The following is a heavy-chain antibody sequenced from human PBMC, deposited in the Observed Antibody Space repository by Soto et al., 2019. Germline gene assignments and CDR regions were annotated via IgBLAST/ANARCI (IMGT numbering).Heavy chain of an antibody. CDR3: TTLYYTDFDY. D-gene: IGHD2-8*01. CDR1: GGSFSRYA. Sequence: QVQLVQSGAEVKKPGSSVKVSCKASGGSFSRYAISWVRQAPGQGLEWMGGIIPTLATANYPQKLQGRVTITADESTSTSYMDLNRLRSEDTAIYYCTTLYYTDFDYWGQGTLVTVSS. J-gene: IGHJ4*02. CDR2: IIPTLATA. V-gene: IGHV1-69*11.